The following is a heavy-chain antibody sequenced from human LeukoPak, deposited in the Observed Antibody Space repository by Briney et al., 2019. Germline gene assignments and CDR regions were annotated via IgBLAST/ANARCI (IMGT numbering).Heavy chain of an antibody. CDR3: ASLITASETGFDF. J-gene: IGHJ4*02. CDR2: TYYRSKWYN. Sequence: SQTLSLTCAISGDSVSSISAVWNWIRQSPSKGLEWLGRTYYRSKWYNDYAVSMKSRITINPDTSKNQFSLQLNSVTPEDTAVYFCASLITASETGFDFWGQGTLVTVSS. V-gene: IGHV6-1*01. CDR1: GDSVSSISAV. D-gene: IGHD3-10*01.